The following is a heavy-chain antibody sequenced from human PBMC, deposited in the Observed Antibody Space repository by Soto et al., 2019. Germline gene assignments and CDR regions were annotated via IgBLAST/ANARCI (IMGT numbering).Heavy chain of an antibody. CDR1: GFTFSDYY. V-gene: IGHV3-11*01. J-gene: IGHJ3*02. D-gene: IGHD6-13*01. CDR2: ISSSGSTI. Sequence: GESLKISCAASGFTFSDYYMSWIRQAPGKGLEWVSYISSSGSTIYYADSVKGRFTISRDNTKNSLYLQMNSLRAEDTSVYSCARGNDRSSWYAFDIWGQGTMVTVSS. CDR3: ARGNDRSSWYAFDI.